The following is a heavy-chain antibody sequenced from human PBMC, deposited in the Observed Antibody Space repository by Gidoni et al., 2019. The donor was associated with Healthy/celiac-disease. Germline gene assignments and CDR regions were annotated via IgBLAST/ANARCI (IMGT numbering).Heavy chain of an antibody. CDR1: GFTFSIYS. D-gene: IGHD3-22*01. Sequence: EVQLVESGGGLLQPGGSLRLSCAASGFTFSIYSMNWVRQAPGKGLEWVSYISSSSSTIYYADSVKGRFTISRENDKNSLYLKMNSLRDEDTAVYYCAREPLNYYDSRGGGYWGQGTLVTVSS. J-gene: IGHJ4*02. CDR3: AREPLNYYDSRGGGY. CDR2: ISSSSSTI. V-gene: IGHV3-48*02.